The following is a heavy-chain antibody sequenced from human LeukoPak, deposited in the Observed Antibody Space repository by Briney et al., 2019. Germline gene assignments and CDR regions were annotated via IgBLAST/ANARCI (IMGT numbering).Heavy chain of an antibody. CDR3: ARGYSSSSPPDY. J-gene: IGHJ4*02. Sequence: GGSLRLSCAASGFTFSSYDMSWVRQAPGKGLEWVSVIYSGGSTYYADSVKGRFTISRDNSKNTLYLQMNSLRAEDTAVYYCARGYSSSSPPDYWGQGTLVTVSS. D-gene: IGHD6-6*01. CDR1: GFTFSSYD. V-gene: IGHV3-66*01. CDR2: IYSGGST.